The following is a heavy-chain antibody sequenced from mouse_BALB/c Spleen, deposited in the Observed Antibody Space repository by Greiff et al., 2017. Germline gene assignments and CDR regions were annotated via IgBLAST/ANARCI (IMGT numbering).Heavy chain of an antibody. Sequence: EVKVVESGGGLVQPGGSRKLSCAASGFTFSDYGMAWVRQAPGKGPEWVAFISNLAYSIYYADTVTGRFTISRENAKNTLYLQMSSLKSEDTALYYCARQRGSYWYFDVWGAGTTVTVSS. CDR2: ISNLAYSI. D-gene: IGHD6-1*01. J-gene: IGHJ1*01. CDR1: GFTFSDYG. CDR3: ARQRGSYWYFDV. V-gene: IGHV5-15*02.